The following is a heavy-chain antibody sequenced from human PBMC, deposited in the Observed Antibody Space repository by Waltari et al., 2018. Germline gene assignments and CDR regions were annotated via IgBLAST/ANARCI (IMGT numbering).Heavy chain of an antibody. CDR3: ARATYYYDSSGYYNYAFDI. Sequence: QLQLQESGPGLVKPSETLSLTCTVSGGSISSSSYYWGWIRQPPGKGLEWIGSIYSSGRTDYNPSRKSRVTISVDTSNNQFSLKLSSVTAADTAVYYCARATYYYDSSGYYNYAFDIWGQGTMVTVSS. D-gene: IGHD3-22*01. CDR1: GGSISSSSYY. V-gene: IGHV4-39*01. CDR2: IYSSGRT. J-gene: IGHJ3*02.